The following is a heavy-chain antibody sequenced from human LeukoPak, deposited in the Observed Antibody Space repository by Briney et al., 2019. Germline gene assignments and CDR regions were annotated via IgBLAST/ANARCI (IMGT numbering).Heavy chain of an antibody. D-gene: IGHD6-19*01. CDR2: IDPSDSYT. J-gene: IGHJ4*02. V-gene: IGHV5-10-1*01. CDR1: GYSFTSYW. Sequence: VESLKISCKGSGYSFTSYWISWVRQMPGKGLEWMGRIDPSDSYTYYSPSFQGHVTISVDTSISTAYLQWSSLKASDTAMYYCARREMTGYSSACYYWGQGTLVTVSS. CDR3: ARREMTGYSSACYY.